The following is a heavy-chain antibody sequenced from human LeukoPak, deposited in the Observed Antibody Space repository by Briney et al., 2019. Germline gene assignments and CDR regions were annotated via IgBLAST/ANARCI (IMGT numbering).Heavy chain of an antibody. Sequence: SVKVSCKASGGTFSSYAISWVRQAPGQGLEWMGRIIPIFGTANYAQKFQGRVAITTDESTSTAYMELSSLRSEDTAVYYCANEPSIAAAGSDYWGQGTLVTVSS. CDR2: IIPIFGTA. CDR1: GGTFSSYA. J-gene: IGHJ4*02. D-gene: IGHD6-13*01. CDR3: ANEPSIAAAGSDY. V-gene: IGHV1-69*05.